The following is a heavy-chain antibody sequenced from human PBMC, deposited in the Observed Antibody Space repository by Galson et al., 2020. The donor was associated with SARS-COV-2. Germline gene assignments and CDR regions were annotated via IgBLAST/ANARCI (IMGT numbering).Heavy chain of an antibody. D-gene: IGHD3-3*01. V-gene: IGHV3-30*04. Sequence: GGSLRLSCAASGFTFSSYAMHWVRQAPGKGLEWVAVISYDGSNKYYADSVKGRFTISRDNSKNTLYLQMNSRRAEDTAVYYCARDTRYYDFWSGYLRASYGGGWRAPDYWGQGTLVTVSS. CDR1: GFTFSSYA. CDR3: ARDTRYYDFWSGYLRASYGGGWRAPDY. CDR2: ISYDGSNK. J-gene: IGHJ4*02.